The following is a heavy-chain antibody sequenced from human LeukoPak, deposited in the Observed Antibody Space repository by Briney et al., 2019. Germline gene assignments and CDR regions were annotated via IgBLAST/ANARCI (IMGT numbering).Heavy chain of an antibody. CDR1: GFTFSDYY. J-gene: IGHJ4*02. D-gene: IGHD4-17*01. V-gene: IGHV3-11*04. Sequence: PGGSLRLSCAASGFTFSDYYMSWIRQAPGKGLEWVSYISSSGSTIYYADSVKGRFTISRDNAKNSLYLQMNSLRAEDTAMYYCARRVHYGDYFDYWGQGTLVTVSS. CDR2: ISSSGSTI. CDR3: ARRVHYGDYFDY.